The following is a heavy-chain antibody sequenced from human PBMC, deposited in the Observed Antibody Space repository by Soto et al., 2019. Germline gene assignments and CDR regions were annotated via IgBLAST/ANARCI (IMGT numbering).Heavy chain of an antibody. V-gene: IGHV3-73*01. J-gene: IGHJ4*02. CDR1: GFTFSCPA. CDR2: IRSKSNDYAT. D-gene: IGHD2-2*01. CDR3: TVGVVVKAATDY. Sequence: PGGSLRLSCAGSGFTFSCPAIHWVRQASGKGLEWVGRIRSKSNDYATSYATSVKGRFTISRDDSKNTAYLQMDRLETEDTAVYYCTVGVVVKAATDYWGQGTLVTVSS.